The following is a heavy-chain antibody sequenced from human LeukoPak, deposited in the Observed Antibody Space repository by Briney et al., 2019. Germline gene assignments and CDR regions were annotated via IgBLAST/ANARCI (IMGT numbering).Heavy chain of an antibody. J-gene: IGHJ6*03. V-gene: IGHV3-74*03. CDR2: IGTDETSR. CDR1: GFAFSNYY. CDR3: ARDHIDLDMDV. Sequence: GGSLRLSCVASGFAFSNYYMHWVRQTPGKGLVWVSRIGTDETSRTYADSVKGRFTISRDNAKNTLFLQMNSLRADDTAVHYCARDHIDLDMDVWGKGTTVTVSS.